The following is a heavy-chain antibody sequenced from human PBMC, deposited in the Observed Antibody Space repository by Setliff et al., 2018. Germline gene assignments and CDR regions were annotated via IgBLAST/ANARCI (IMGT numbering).Heavy chain of an antibody. CDR2: IYPGNADT. D-gene: IGHD2-21*01. J-gene: IGHJ5*02. CDR3: ARRGERFFNWFDP. CDR1: GYRFTDYW. Sequence: PGESLKISCKGSGYRFTDYWIAWVRQTPGKGLEWMGTIYPGNADTRYSPSFQGQVTISTDTSINTAFLQWNNLKASDTAVYYCARRGERFFNWFDPGGQGTLVTVSS. V-gene: IGHV5-51*01.